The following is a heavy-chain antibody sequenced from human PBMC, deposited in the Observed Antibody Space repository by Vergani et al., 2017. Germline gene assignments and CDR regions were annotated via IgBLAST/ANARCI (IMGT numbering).Heavy chain of an antibody. V-gene: IGHV5-10-1*03. Sequence: EVQLVQSGAEVKKPGESLRISCKGSGYSFTSYWITWVRQMPGKGLEWMGRIDPSDSYTNYSPSFQGHVTISADKSISTAYLQWSSLKASDTAMYYCATQGLRFLEWSHGVDWGQGTLVTVSS. J-gene: IGHJ4*02. CDR3: ATQGLRFLEWSHGVD. CDR1: GYSFTSYW. CDR2: IDPSDSYT. D-gene: IGHD3-3*01.